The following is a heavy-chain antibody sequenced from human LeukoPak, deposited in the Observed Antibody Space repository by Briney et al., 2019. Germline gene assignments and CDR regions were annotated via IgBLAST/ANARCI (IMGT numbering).Heavy chain of an antibody. CDR1: GFTFSSSW. V-gene: IGHV3-74*01. J-gene: IGHJ4*02. D-gene: IGHD2-2*01. CDR2: IKTDGSTT. CDR3: ARGNQQLPRSTPDY. Sequence: GGSLRLSCAVSGFTFSSSWMHWVRQAPGKGLVWVSHIKTDGSTTAYADSVKGRFTISRDNAKNTLYPQMNSLRAEDTGVYYCARGNQQLPRSTPDYWGQGTLVTVSS.